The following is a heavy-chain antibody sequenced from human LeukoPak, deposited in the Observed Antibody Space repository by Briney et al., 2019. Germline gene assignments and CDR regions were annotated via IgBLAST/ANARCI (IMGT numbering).Heavy chain of an antibody. Sequence: ASVKVSCKASGYTFTSYIVTWVRQAPGQGLEWMGWISANTGNTNYVQDFQGRVTMTVDTSTRTVYLELMSLRFDDTAVYYCAREVGIGTEGYFDSWGQGTLVTVSS. CDR2: ISANTGNT. J-gene: IGHJ4*02. D-gene: IGHD1-1*01. CDR1: GYTFTSYI. CDR3: AREVGIGTEGYFDS. V-gene: IGHV1-18*04.